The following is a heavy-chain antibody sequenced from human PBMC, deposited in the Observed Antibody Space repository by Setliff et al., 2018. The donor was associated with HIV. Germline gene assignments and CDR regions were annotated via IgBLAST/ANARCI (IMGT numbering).Heavy chain of an antibody. D-gene: IGHD1-26*01. CDR2: FDPEDGQR. CDR3: ATTGPYSGSLYGMDV. V-gene: IGHV1-24*01. J-gene: IGHJ6*02. CDR1: GYTFTSYG. Sequence: EASVKVSCKASGYTFTSYGISWVRQGPGKGLEWMGGFDPEDGQRIYAQKFQGRVTMTEGTSTDTAYMELSSLSFEDTAVYYCATTGPYSGSLYGMDVWGQGTTVTVSS.